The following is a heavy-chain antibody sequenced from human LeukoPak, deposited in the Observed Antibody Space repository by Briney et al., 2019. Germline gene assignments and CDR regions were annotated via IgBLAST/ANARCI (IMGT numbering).Heavy chain of an antibody. D-gene: IGHD4-17*01. CDR3: TRDYGVLFDY. Sequence: GGSLRLSCAASGFNFSGSAIHCVPQASGKGLKWVGRIRSKANSYATSSAASVKGRFTISRDDSKNTAYLQMNSLKTEDTAVYYCTRDYGVLFDYWGQGTLVTVSS. J-gene: IGHJ4*02. CDR2: IRSKANSYAT. V-gene: IGHV3-73*01. CDR1: GFNFSGSA.